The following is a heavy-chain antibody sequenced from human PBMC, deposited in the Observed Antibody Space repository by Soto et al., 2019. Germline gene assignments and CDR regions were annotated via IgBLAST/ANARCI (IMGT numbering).Heavy chain of an antibody. D-gene: IGHD4-17*01. CDR2: IYYSGST. V-gene: IGHV4-39*01. Sequence: QLQLQESGPGLVKPSETLSLTCTVSGGSISSSSYYWGWIRQPPGKGLEWIGSIYYSGSTYYNPSLKSRVTISVDTSKNQFSLKLSSVTAADTAVYYCARGADLDYGDYAGTYYFDCWGQGTLVTVSS. CDR3: ARGADLDYGDYAGTYYFDC. CDR1: GGSISSSSYY. J-gene: IGHJ4*02.